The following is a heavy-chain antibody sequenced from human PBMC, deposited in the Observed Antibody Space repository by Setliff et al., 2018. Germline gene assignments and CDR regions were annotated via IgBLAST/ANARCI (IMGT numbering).Heavy chain of an antibody. Sequence: GESLKISCAASGFTFSSYWMSWVRQAPGKGLEWVANIKQDGSEKYYVDSVKGRFTISRDNAKNSLYLQMNSLRAEDTAVYYCARGRGVDTAMVYFDYWGQGTLVTVSS. CDR3: ARGRGVDTAMVYFDY. D-gene: IGHD5-18*01. CDR2: IKQDGSEK. CDR1: GFTFSSYW. V-gene: IGHV3-7*01. J-gene: IGHJ4*02.